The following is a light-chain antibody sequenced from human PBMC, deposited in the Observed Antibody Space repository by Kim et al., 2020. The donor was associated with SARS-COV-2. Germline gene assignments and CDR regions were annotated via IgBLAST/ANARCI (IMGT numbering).Light chain of an antibody. CDR2: SAF. CDR1: QGISSN. V-gene: IGKV1-9*01. Sequence: IPFTQSPSALSESVGDTVTITCRASQGISSNLAWYQQRPGKAPSLLIYSAFTLHSGVPSRFSGSGSGTDFTLTITSLQPEDFATYHCQQHHSFPLTFGGGTKVDIK. CDR3: QQHHSFPLT. J-gene: IGKJ4*01.